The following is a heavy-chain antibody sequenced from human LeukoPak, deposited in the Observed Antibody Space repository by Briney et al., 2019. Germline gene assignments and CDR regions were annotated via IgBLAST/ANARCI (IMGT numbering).Heavy chain of an antibody. D-gene: IGHD2-2*01. V-gene: IGHV3-21*01. Sequence: GGSLRLSCAASGFTFSSYSMNWVRQAPGKGVEWVSSISSSSSYIYYADSVKGRFTVSRDNAKNSLYLQMNSLRAEDTAVYYCARGYCSSTTCSYPPFSNHFDYWGQGTLVTVSS. CDR1: GFTFSSYS. CDR2: ISSSSSYI. J-gene: IGHJ4*02. CDR3: ARGYCSSTTCSYPPFSNHFDY.